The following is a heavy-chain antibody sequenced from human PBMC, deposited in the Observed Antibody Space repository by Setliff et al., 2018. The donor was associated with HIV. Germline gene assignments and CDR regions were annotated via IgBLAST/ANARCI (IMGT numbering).Heavy chain of an antibody. V-gene: IGHV1-2*06. J-gene: IGHJ1*01. CDR2: INPNSRGT. Sequence: GASVKVSCKTSGCTFTGYFIHWVRQAPGQGLEWMGRINPNSRGTNYAQKFQGRVTMTMDTSINTVYMGLSRLRSGDTALYYCARGPDGDYQYFQHWGQGALVTVSS. D-gene: IGHD4-17*01. CDR3: ARGPDGDYQYFQH. CDR1: GCTFTGYF.